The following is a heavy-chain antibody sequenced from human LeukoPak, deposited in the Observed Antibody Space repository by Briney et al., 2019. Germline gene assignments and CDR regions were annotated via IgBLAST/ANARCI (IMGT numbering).Heavy chain of an antibody. CDR2: IIPIFGTA. D-gene: IGHD2-2*02. CDR3: ASTGYCSSTSCYTFDY. V-gene: IGHV1-69*05. J-gene: IGHJ4*02. Sequence: WASVKVSCKASGGTFSSYAISWVRQAPGQGLEWMGGIIPIFGTANYAQKFQGRVTITTDESTSTAYMELSSLRSEDTAVYYCASTGYCSSTSCYTFDYWGQGTLVTVSS. CDR1: GGTFSSYA.